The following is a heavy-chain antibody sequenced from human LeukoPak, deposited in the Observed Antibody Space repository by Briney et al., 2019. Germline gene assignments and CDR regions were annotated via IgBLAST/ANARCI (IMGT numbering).Heavy chain of an antibody. CDR3: ARTYDSSGYYYPNWFDP. Sequence: SETLSLTCAVYGGSFSGYYWSWIRQPPGKGLEWIGEINHSRSTNYNPSLKSRVTMSVDTSKNQFSLKLSSVTAADTAVYYCARTYDSSGYYYPNWFDPWGQGTLVTVSS. D-gene: IGHD3-22*01. V-gene: IGHV4-34*01. CDR1: GGSFSGYY. J-gene: IGHJ5*02. CDR2: INHSRST.